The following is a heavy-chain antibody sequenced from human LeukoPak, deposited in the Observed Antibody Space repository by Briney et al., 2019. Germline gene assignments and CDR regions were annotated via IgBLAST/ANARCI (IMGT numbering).Heavy chain of an antibody. CDR1: GYTFTSYY. CDR3: TTDPYPYSGSYHAFDI. J-gene: IGHJ3*02. V-gene: IGHV1-46*01. Sequence: ASVKVSCKASGYTFTSYYMHWVRQAPGQGLEWMGIINPNGGSTTYAQKFQGRVTMTRDTSTSTVYMDLSSLRSEDTAVYYCTTDPYPYSGSYHAFDIWGQGTMVTVSS. D-gene: IGHD1-26*01. CDR2: INPNGGST.